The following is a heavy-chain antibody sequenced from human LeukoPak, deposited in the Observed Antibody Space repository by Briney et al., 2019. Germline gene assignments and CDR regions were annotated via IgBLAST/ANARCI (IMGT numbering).Heavy chain of an antibody. CDR2: TFYRGST. CDR3: ARGRWWFAGRPPHYMDF. J-gene: IGHJ6*03. V-gene: IGHV4-38-2*02. CDR1: GYSISSGYY. Sequence: SETLSLTCTVSGYSISSGYYWGWIRQPPGGGLEWIGSTFYRGSTYYNPSLKSRVTISLDTSKNQFSLKLSSVTAADTAVYYCARGRWWFAGRPPHYMDFWGKGTTVTVSS. D-gene: IGHD6-6*01.